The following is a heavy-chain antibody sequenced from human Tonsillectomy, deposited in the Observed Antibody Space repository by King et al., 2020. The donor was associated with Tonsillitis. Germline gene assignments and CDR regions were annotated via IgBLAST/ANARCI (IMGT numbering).Heavy chain of an antibody. J-gene: IGHJ3*02. CDR1: GFTVSSNY. D-gene: IGHD6-19*01. V-gene: IGHV3-53*01. CDR3: ARAGARSETSGWFDAFDI. Sequence: VQLVESGGGLIQPGGSLRLSCAASGFTVSSNYMNWVRQAPGKGLEWVSVIYSGGSTYYADSVKGRFTISRDNSKNTLYLQMNSLRAEDTAVYYCARAGARSETSGWFDAFDIWGQGTMVTVSS. CDR2: IYSGGST.